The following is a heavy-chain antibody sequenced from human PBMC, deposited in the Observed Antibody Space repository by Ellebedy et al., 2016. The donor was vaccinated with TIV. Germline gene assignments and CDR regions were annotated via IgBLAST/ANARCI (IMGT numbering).Heavy chain of an antibody. D-gene: IGHD4-17*01. CDR2: IYTDGGT. CDR1: GFTVSSSF. Sequence: GESLKISCAASGFTVSSSFMSWVRQAPGKGLEWVSVIYTDGGTNYTDSVLGRFDISRDSSKNTLYLQMNSLRADDTAVYYWARDPRGGGDYGDNWFDTWGQGTLVTVSS. V-gene: IGHV3-66*01. J-gene: IGHJ5*02. CDR3: ARDPRGGGDYGDNWFDT.